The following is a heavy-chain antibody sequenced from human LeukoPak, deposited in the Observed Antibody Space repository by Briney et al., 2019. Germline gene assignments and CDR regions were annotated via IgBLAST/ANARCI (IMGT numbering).Heavy chain of an antibody. J-gene: IGHJ3*02. Sequence: SETLSLTRTVSGGSISSYYWSWIRQPPGKGLEWIGYIYYSGSTNYNPSLKSRVTISVDTSKNQFSLKLTSVTAADTAVYYCARERRTYYYDSSGYRNAFDIWGQGTMVTVSS. CDR1: GGSISSYY. V-gene: IGHV4-59*01. CDR3: ARERRTYYYDSSGYRNAFDI. D-gene: IGHD3-22*01. CDR2: IYYSGST.